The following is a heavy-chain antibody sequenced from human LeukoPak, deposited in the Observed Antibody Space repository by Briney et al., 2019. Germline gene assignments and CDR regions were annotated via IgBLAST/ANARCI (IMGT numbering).Heavy chain of an antibody. CDR2: IHDDGRT. CDR1: GGSMSDSIT. V-gene: IGHV4-39*07. D-gene: IGHD6-13*01. Sequence: PSETLSLTCSVSGGSMSDSITWGWVRQPPGKGLERLANIHDDGRTAPNPSLRSRLTISQDTSKNQFSLKLSSVTAADTAVYYCARDRWQQLVAFDYWGQGTLVTVSS. J-gene: IGHJ4*02. CDR3: ARDRWQQLVAFDY.